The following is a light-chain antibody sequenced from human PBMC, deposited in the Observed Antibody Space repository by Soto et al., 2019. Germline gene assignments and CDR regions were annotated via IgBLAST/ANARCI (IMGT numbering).Light chain of an antibody. J-gene: IGLJ1*01. V-gene: IGLV2-14*01. CDR2: EVT. Sequence: QSVLTQPASVSGSPGQSITISCSGTSSDIGGSNYVYWYQQHPGKAPKLIIYEVTNRPSGVSDRFSDSKSDNTASLIISGLEADDEAHYYCCSYRITAFVFGSGTKLTVL. CDR1: SSDIGGSNY. CDR3: CSYRITAFV.